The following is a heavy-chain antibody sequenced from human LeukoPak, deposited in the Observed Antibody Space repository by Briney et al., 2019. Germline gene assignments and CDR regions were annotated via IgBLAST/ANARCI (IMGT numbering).Heavy chain of an antibody. J-gene: IGHJ4*02. Sequence: ASVKVSCKAAGYTFSNSDWHWVRQAPGQGLEWLGLINPSGGSTIYAQKFQGRVTMTRDTSTSTVYMELSSLRSDDSAVYYCAGEIAMHVHWGQGTLVTVSS. CDR1: GYTFSNSD. CDR2: INPSGGST. V-gene: IGHV1-46*01. D-gene: IGHD3-22*01. CDR3: AGEIAMHVH.